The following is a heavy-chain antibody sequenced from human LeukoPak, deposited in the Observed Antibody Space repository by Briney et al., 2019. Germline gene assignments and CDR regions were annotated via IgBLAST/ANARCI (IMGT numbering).Heavy chain of an antibody. CDR1: GGIFSSYA. V-gene: IGHV1-69*01. J-gene: IGHJ4*02. D-gene: IGHD6-19*01. Sequence: SVTVSCKASGGIFSSYAISWVRQAPGQGLEWMGGIIPIFGTANYAQKFQSRVTITADEFTSTAYMELSSLRSEDTAVYYCARGHEDSSGWYSSFDYWGQGTLVTVSS. CDR3: ARGHEDSSGWYSSFDY. CDR2: IIPIFGTA.